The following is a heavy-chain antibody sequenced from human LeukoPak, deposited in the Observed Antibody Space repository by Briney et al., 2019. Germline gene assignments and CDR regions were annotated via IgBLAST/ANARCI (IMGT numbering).Heavy chain of an antibody. CDR1: GYSFTNYW. CDR3: ARQSSDHWVFDY. V-gene: IGHV5-51*01. Sequence: PGESLKISCKGFGYSFTNYWIGWVRQMPGKGLEWMGIIYPGDSETKYSPSFQGQVTMSADKSINTAYLQWSSLKASDTAMFYCARQSSDHWVFDYWGQGTLVTVSS. CDR2: IYPGDSET. J-gene: IGHJ4*02. D-gene: IGHD3-22*01.